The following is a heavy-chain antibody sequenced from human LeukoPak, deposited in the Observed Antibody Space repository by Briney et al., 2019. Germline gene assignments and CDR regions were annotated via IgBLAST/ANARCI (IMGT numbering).Heavy chain of an antibody. CDR1: GFTFSSYS. D-gene: IGHD2-2*01. CDR3: ARVTCSSTSCSFDY. CDR2: ISSSSSYI. Sequence: PGGSLRLSCAASGFTFSSYSMNWVRQAPGKGLEWVSSISSSSSYIYYADSVKGRFTNSRDNAKNSLYLQMNSLRAEDTAVYYCARVTCSSTSCSFDYWGQGTLVTVSS. V-gene: IGHV3-21*01. J-gene: IGHJ4*02.